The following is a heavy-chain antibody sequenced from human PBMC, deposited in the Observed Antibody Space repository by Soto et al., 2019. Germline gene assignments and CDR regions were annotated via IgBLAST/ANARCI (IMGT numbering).Heavy chain of an antibody. CDR1: GFTFSDYY. V-gene: IGHV3-11*06. CDR3: ARDRAPETLRVAAAYYYYGMDV. Sequence: PGGSLRLSCAASGFTFSDYYMSWIRQAPGKGLEWVSYITYNSSNTNYADSVKGRFTISRDNSKNTLYLQMNSLRAEDTAVYYCARDRAPETLRVAAAYYYYGMDVWGQGTTVTVSS. CDR2: ITYNSSNT. D-gene: IGHD2-15*01. J-gene: IGHJ6*02.